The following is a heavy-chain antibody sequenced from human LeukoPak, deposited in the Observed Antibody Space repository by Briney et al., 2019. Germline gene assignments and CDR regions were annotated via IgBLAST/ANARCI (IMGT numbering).Heavy chain of an antibody. CDR3: ATENPWFEYCSGGSCYKSRIFDY. CDR2: INSDGSST. V-gene: IGHV3-74*01. D-gene: IGHD2-15*01. Sequence: GGCLRLSCAASGFTFSSYWMHWVRQAPGKGLVWVSRINSDGSSTSYADSVKGRFTISRDNAKNTLYLQMNSLRAEDTAVYYCATENPWFEYCSGGSCYKSRIFDYWGQGTLVTVSS. CDR1: GFTFSSYW. J-gene: IGHJ4*02.